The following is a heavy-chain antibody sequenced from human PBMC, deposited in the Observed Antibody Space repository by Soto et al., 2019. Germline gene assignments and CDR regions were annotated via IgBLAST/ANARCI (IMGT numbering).Heavy chain of an antibody. J-gene: IGHJ4*02. CDR3: ARGDEMTAVTIFEY. CDR1: GGAFGRYS. D-gene: IGHD4-17*01. CDR2: VIPVFNTS. V-gene: IGHV1-69*13. Sequence: SVKVSCKDSGGAFGRYSVSWVRQAPGQGLEWIGGVIPVFNTSNYSLKFQGRVAIFADLSTSTVFMELRSLRSEDTALYYCARGDEMTAVTIFEYWGQGTLVTVSS.